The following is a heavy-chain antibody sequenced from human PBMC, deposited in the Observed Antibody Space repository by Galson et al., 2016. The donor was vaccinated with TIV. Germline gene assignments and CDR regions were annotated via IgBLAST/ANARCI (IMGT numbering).Heavy chain of an antibody. CDR1: GGSFRGYY. J-gene: IGHJ4*02. Sequence: LSLTCGVNGGSFRGYYWAWIRQSPGMGLEWIGDVNDNGRVDYNPSLKGRVTLSADAPTTQFSLKLTSVTAADTGFYYCARNKRGFTRGYGGHFDSWGQGILVTVSS. CDR2: VNDNGRV. D-gene: IGHD5-12*01. CDR3: ARNKRGFTRGYGGHFDS. V-gene: IGHV4-34*01.